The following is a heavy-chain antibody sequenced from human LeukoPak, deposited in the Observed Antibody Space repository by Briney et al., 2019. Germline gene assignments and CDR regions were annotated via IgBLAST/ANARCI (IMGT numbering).Heavy chain of an antibody. Sequence: NPSETLSLTCTVSGGSISSSSYYWGWIRQPPGKGLEWIGSIYYSGSTYYNPSLKSRVTISVDTSKNQFSLKLSSVTAADTAVYYCARVRSGYEDYWGQGTLVTVSS. D-gene: IGHD5-12*01. J-gene: IGHJ4*02. CDR1: GGSISSSSYY. CDR2: IYYSGST. CDR3: ARVRSGYEDY. V-gene: IGHV4-39*07.